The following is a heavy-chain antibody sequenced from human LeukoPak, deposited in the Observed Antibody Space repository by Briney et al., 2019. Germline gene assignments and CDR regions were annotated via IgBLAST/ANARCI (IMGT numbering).Heavy chain of an antibody. J-gene: IGHJ1*01. D-gene: IGHD5-18*01. Sequence: SETLSLTCTVSGGSISSYYWSWIRQPPGKGLEWTAYIYYSGSTNYNPSLKSRVTISVDTSKNQFSLKLSSVTAADTAVYYCARSGPLGGRQLWFHWGQGTLVTVSS. CDR2: IYYSGST. CDR1: GGSISSYY. V-gene: IGHV4-59*01. CDR3: ARSGPLGGRQLWFH.